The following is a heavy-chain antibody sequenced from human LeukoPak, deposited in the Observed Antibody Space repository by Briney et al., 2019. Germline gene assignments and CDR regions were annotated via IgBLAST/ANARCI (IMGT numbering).Heavy chain of an antibody. J-gene: IGHJ4*02. CDR1: GYSISSGYY. Sequence: SETLSLTCTVSGYSISSGYYWGWIRQPPGKGLEWIGSIYHSGSTYYNPSLKSRVTISVDTSKNQFSLKLSSVTAADTAVYYCARDNWNNEITFDYWGQGTLVTVSS. CDR3: ARDNWNNEITFDY. CDR2: IYHSGST. D-gene: IGHD1/OR15-1a*01. V-gene: IGHV4-38-2*02.